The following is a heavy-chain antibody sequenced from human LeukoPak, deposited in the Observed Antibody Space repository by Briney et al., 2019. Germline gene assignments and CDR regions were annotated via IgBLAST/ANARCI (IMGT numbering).Heavy chain of an antibody. CDR2: VRRKRNSYTT. D-gene: IGHD1-20*01. CDR3: ARVSAITGATDALDY. CDR1: GFTFSDHF. J-gene: IGHJ3*01. V-gene: IGHV3-72*01. Sequence: GGSLRLSCAASGFTFSDHFMDWVWQAPGKGLEWVGRVRRKRNSYTTEYAASVKARFTISRDDSKNSLFLQMNSLEAEDTGVYYCARVSAITGATDALDYWGQGAMVTVSS.